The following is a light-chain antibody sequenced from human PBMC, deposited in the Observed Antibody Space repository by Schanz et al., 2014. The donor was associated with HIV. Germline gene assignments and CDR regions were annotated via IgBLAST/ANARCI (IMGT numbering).Light chain of an antibody. J-gene: IGLJ1*01. CDR2: GNS. CDR3: GAYTFASTPYL. CDR1: SSNIGAGYD. V-gene: IGLV1-40*01. Sequence: QSVLTQPPSVSGAPGQRVTISCTGNSSNIGAGYDVHWYQQLPGTAPELLIYGNSDRPSGVSSRFSGSKSGRAASLTISGLQAEDEADYYCGAYTFASTPYLFGSGTKLTVL.